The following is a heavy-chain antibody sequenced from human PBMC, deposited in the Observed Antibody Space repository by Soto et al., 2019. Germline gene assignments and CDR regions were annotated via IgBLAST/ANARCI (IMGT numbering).Heavy chain of an antibody. Sequence: GSLRLSCAASGFTFSSCAMHWVRQAPGKGLEWVAVISYDGSNKYYADSVKGRFTISRDNSKNTLYLQMNSLRAEDTAVYYCALIAADYYYGMDVWGQGTTVTVSS. V-gene: IGHV3-30-3*01. CDR2: ISYDGSNK. CDR1: GFTFSSCA. J-gene: IGHJ6*02. D-gene: IGHD6-13*01. CDR3: ALIAADYYYGMDV.